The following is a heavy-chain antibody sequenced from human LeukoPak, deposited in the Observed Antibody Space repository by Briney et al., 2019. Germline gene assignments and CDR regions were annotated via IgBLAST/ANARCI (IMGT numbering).Heavy chain of an antibody. CDR3: AKGAGYTYSAHDAFDI. Sequence: GGSLRLSCAASGFTFSSYGMHWVRQAPGKGLEWVAFIRHDGSNKYYADSVKGRFTLSRDNSKNTLFLQMNSLRAEDTAVYYCAKGAGYTYSAHDAFDIWGQGTMVTVSS. D-gene: IGHD1-26*01. CDR1: GFTFSSYG. J-gene: IGHJ3*02. V-gene: IGHV3-30*02. CDR2: IRHDGSNK.